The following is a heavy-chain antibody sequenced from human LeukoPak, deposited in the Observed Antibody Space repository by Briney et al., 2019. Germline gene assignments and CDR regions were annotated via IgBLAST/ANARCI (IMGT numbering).Heavy chain of an antibody. V-gene: IGHV1-24*01. Sequence: ASVKVSCKVSGYTLTELSMHWVRQAPGKGLEWMGRFDPEDGETIYAQKFQGRVTMTADTSADTAYMELRSLRSDDTAVYYCARVTLSEIVVFDIWGQGTMVTVSS. J-gene: IGHJ3*02. CDR1: GYTLTELS. CDR2: FDPEDGET. CDR3: ARVTLSEIVVFDI. D-gene: IGHD2-15*01.